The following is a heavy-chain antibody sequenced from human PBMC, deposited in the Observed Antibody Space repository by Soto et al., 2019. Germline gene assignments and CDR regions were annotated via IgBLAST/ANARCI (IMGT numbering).Heavy chain of an antibody. J-gene: IGHJ4*02. CDR1: GYRFAGYG. D-gene: IGHD6-13*01. CDR2: IDPSDSYT. V-gene: IGHV5-10-1*01. Sequence: PVESLRISCRGSGYRFAGYGGSWVRQMPGKGLEWMGRIDPSDSYTNYSPSFQGHVTISADKSISTAYLQWSSLKASDTAMYYCARHGGGVAAAGFDYWGQGTLVTVSS. CDR3: ARHGGGVAAAGFDY.